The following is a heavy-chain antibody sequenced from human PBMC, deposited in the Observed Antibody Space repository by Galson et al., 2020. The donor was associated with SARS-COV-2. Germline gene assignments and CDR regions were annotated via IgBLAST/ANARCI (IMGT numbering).Heavy chain of an antibody. CDR2: ISYDGSNK. CDR1: GFTFGSYA. CDR3: ARDLARQQLTGTYYYYGMDV. Sequence: TGGSLRLSCAASGFTFGSYAMHWVRQAPGKGLEWVAVISYDGSNKYYADSVKGRFTISRDNSKNTLYLQMNSLRAEDTAVYYCARDLARQQLTGTYYYYGMDVWGQGTTVTVSS. D-gene: IGHD6-13*01. J-gene: IGHJ6*02. V-gene: IGHV3-30*04.